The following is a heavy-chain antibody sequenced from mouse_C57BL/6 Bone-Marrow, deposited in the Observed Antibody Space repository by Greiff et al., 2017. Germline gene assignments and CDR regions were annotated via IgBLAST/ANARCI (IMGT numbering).Heavy chain of an antibody. CDR3: VHGYHWYFDV. D-gene: IGHD2-2*01. CDR2: INPSSGYT. Sequence: QVQLQPSGAELAKPGASVKLSCKASGYTFTSYWMHWVKQRPGQGLEWIGYINPSSGYTKYNQKFKNKATLTADKSSSTAYMQLSSLTYEDSAVYDCVHGYHWYFDVWGTGTTVTVSS. V-gene: IGHV1-7*01. J-gene: IGHJ1*03. CDR1: GYTFTSYW.